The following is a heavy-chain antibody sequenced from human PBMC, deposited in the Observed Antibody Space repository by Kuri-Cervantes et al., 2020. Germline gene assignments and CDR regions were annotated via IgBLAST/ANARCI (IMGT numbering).Heavy chain of an antibody. J-gene: IGHJ4*02. V-gene: IGHV3-21*04. D-gene: IGHD2-2*01. CDR3: AKVSYIVVVPVDFDY. CDR2: ISSSSSYI. Sequence: GGFLRLSCEASGFTFSSYSMNWGRQAPGKGLEWVSSISSSSSYIYYADSVKGRFTISRDNAKNSLYLKMNSLRAEDTAVYYCAKVSYIVVVPVDFDYWGQGTLVTVSS. CDR1: GFTFSSYS.